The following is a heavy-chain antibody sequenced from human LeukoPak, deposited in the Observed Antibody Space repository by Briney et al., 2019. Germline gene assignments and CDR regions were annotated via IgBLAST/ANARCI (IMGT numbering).Heavy chain of an antibody. CDR1: GYSISSGYY. J-gene: IGHJ4*02. D-gene: IGHD2-15*01. V-gene: IGHV4-38-2*01. CDR2: IYHSGST. CDR3: ARHCSGGSCYFI. Sequence: SETLSLTCAVSGYSISSGYYWGWIRQPPGKGLEWIGSIYHSGSTYYNPSLKSRGTISVDTSKNQVSLKLSFVTAADTAVYYCARHCSGGSCYFIWGQGTLVTVSS.